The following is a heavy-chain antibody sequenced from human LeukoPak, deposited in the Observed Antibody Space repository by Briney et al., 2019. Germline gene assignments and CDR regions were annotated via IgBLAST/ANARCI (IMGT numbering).Heavy chain of an antibody. Sequence: ASVKVSCKASGYTFTGYYMHWVRQAPGQGLEWMGWINPNSGGTNYAQKFQGRVTMTRDTSISTAYMELSRLRSDDTAVYYCARSAYDSSGYYYGYWGQGTLVTVSS. CDR1: GYTFTGYY. V-gene: IGHV1-2*02. D-gene: IGHD3-22*01. CDR2: INPNSGGT. J-gene: IGHJ4*02. CDR3: ARSAYDSSGYYYGY.